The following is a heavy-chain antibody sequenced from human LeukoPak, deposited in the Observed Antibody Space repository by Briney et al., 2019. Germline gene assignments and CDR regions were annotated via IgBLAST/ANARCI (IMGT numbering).Heavy chain of an antibody. Sequence: SETLSLTCTVSGGSISSYYWSWIRQPAGKGLEWIGRIYTSGSTNYNPSLKSRVTMSVDTSKNQFSLKLSSVTAADTAVYYCAKSSHRYYYNSGSYGPHDFWGQGTLVTVSS. CDR2: IYTSGST. D-gene: IGHD3-10*01. CDR3: AKSSHRYYYNSGSYGPHDF. V-gene: IGHV4-4*07. CDR1: GGSISSYY. J-gene: IGHJ4*02.